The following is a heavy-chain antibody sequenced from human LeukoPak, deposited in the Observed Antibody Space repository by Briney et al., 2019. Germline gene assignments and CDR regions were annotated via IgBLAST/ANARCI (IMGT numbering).Heavy chain of an antibody. J-gene: IGHJ4*02. CDR2: ITSSVGIT. CDR3: AKGDYYDFDY. CDR1: GFTFSNYG. Sequence: GGSLRLYCAASGFTFSNYGMNWVRQDPGKGLEWISIITSSVGITYCADSVKGRFTISRDNSKNTLYLQMNSLRAEDTAVYYCAKGDYYDFDYWGQGTLVTVSS. V-gene: IGHV3-23*01. D-gene: IGHD3-10*01.